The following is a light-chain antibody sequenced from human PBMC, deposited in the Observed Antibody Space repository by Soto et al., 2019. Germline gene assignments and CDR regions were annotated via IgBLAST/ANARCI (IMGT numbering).Light chain of an antibody. Sequence: QSVLTQPPSASGTPGQTVTISCSGSSSNIGSNSVNWYRHVPGTAPKLLIYSNDLRPSGVPDRFSGSKSGTSVSLAIRGLQSEDEGDYYCAVWDDSLNGAVFGGGTQLTVL. CDR3: AVWDDSLNGAV. CDR2: SND. CDR1: SSNIGSNS. V-gene: IGLV1-44*01. J-gene: IGLJ7*01.